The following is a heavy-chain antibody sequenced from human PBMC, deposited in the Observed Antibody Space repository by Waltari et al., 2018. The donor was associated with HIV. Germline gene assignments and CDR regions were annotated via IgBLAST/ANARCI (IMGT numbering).Heavy chain of an antibody. V-gene: IGHV1-8*01. CDR3: ARGRVQVRGAMYYFDY. CDR1: GYTFTSYD. CDR2: MNPNSGNT. Sequence: QVQLVQSGAEVKKPGASVKVSCKASGYTFTSYDINWVRQATGHGLEWMGWMNPNSGNTGYPQKFQGRVTMTRNTSISTAYMGLSSLRSEDTAVYYCARGRVQVRGAMYYFDYWGQGTLVTVSS. J-gene: IGHJ4*02. D-gene: IGHD3-10*01.